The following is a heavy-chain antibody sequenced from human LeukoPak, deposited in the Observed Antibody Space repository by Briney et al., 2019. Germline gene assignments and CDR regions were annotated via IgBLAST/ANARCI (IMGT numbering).Heavy chain of an antibody. Sequence: SETLSLTCAVYGGSFSGYYWSWIRQPPGKGLEWIGEINHSGSTNYNPSLKSRVTISVDTSKNQFSLKLSSVTAADTAVYYCARHRAGYDSSGYEDWFDPWGQGTLVTVSS. D-gene: IGHD3-22*01. CDR1: GGSFSGYY. V-gene: IGHV4-34*01. CDR3: ARHRAGYDSSGYEDWFDP. CDR2: INHSGST. J-gene: IGHJ5*02.